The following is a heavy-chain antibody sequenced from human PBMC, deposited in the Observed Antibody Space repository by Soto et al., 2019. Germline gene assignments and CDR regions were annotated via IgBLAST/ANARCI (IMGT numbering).Heavy chain of an antibody. CDR3: ARREGSEYKSRHIDT. CDR2: FYYSGST. V-gene: IGHV4-39*01. Sequence: QLQLQESGPGLVKPSETLSLTCTVSGGSISSRTSYWGWIRQPPGKGLEWMGNFYYSGSTYYNPSLKGRVTISVDTSKNQFSLTLSSVTAADTAVYYCARREGSEYKSRHIDTWGQGTLVTVSS. J-gene: IGHJ5*02. CDR1: GGSISSRTSY. D-gene: IGHD2-21*01.